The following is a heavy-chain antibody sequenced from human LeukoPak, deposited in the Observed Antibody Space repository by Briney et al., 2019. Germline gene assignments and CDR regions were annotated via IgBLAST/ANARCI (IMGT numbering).Heavy chain of an antibody. CDR3: ARDIEAAGLFLDY. CDR2: MKYDGSEK. V-gene: IGHV3-7*01. J-gene: IGHJ4*02. D-gene: IGHD6-13*01. Sequence: PGGSLRLSCAASGFTFSRYWMSWVRQAPGKGREGGAKMKYDGSEKYYVDSVKGRFTISRDNAKNSLYLQMNSLRAEDTAVYYCARDIEAAGLFLDYWGQGTLVTVSS. CDR1: GFTFSRYW.